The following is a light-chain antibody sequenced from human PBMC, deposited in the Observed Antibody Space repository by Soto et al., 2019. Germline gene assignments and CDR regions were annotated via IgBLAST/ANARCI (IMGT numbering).Light chain of an antibody. J-gene: IGLJ1*01. V-gene: IGLV1-40*01. CDR1: SSNIGAGYD. CDR3: QSYDSSLSGDV. CDR2: ASI. Sequence: QSVLTQPPSVSGAPGQRVTISCTGSSSNIGAGYDLHWYQQLPGTAPKLLIYASINRPSGVPDRFSGSKSGTSASLAITGLQAEDEADYYCQSYDSSLSGDVFGTGTKLTVL.